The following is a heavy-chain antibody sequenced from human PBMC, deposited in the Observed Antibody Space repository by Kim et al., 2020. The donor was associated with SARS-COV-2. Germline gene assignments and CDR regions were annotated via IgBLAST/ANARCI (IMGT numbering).Heavy chain of an antibody. D-gene: IGHD3-10*01. J-gene: IGHJ6*02. CDR2: INHSGGT. Sequence: SETLSLTCAVYGGSFSGYYWSWIRQPPGKGLEWIGEINHSGGTNYNPSLKSRVTISVDTSKNQFSLKLSSVTAADTAVYYCARTVWFGELLHDYYYYGMDVWGQGTTVTVSS. V-gene: IGHV4-34*01. CDR1: GGSFSGYY. CDR3: ARTVWFGELLHDYYYYGMDV.